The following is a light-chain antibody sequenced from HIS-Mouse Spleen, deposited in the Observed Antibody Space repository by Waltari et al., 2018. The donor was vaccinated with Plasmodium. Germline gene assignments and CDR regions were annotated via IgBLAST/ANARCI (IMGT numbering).Light chain of an antibody. CDR1: TIAVGGYNY. CDR3: SSYTSSSTLNYV. CDR2: DVS. J-gene: IGLJ1*01. V-gene: IGLV2-14*03. Sequence: QSALTQPASLSGSPGQSITISCTGTTIAVGGYNYVSCYQQHPGKAPKLMIYDVSNRPSGVSNRFSGSKSGNTASLTISGLQAEDEADYYCSSYTSSSTLNYVFGTGTKVTVL.